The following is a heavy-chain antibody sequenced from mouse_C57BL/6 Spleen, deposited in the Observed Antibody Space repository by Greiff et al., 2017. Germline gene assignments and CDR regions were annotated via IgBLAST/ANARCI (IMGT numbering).Heavy chain of an antibody. CDR3: AREDGLDSSGSSFAY. Sequence: VQLKESGPELVKPGASVKISCKASGYSFTDYNMNWVKQSNGKSLEWIGVINPNYGTTSYNQKFKGKATLTVDQSSSTAYMQLNSLTSEDSAVYYWAREDGLDSSGSSFAYWGQGTLVTVSA. J-gene: IGHJ3*01. D-gene: IGHD3-2*02. CDR1: GYSFTDYN. CDR2: INPNYGTT. V-gene: IGHV1-39*01.